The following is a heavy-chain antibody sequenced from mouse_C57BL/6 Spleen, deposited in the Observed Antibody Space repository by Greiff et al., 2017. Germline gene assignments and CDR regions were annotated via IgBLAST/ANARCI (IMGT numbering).Heavy chain of an antibody. V-gene: IGHV1-53*01. D-gene: IGHD1-1*01. CDR2: INPGNGGT. CDR3: ARERCTAGVGRGGFGY. J-gene: IGHJ2*01. Sequence: VQLQQSGTELVKPGASVKLSCKASGYTFTGYWMHWVKQRPGQGLEWIGNINPGNGGTNYNEKFKGKATLTVDKSSSTAYMQLSSLTSEDSAVYYGARERCTAGVGRGGFGYRGQGTTVTVA. CDR1: GYTFTGYW.